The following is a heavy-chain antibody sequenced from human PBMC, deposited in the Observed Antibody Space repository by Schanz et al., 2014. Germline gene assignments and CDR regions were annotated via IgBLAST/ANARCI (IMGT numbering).Heavy chain of an antibody. CDR3: AREDCSATSCYFRY. Sequence: VQLVESGGGFVQPGGSLRLSCAASGFTFSSYGIHWVRQAPGKGLEWVAVIRYDGRNKNFVESVKGRFTISRDNSNNTVYLQMNTLRAEDTAVYYCAREDCSATSCYFRYWGQGTLVTVSS. D-gene: IGHD2-21*01. J-gene: IGHJ4*02. CDR2: IRYDGRNK. V-gene: IGHV3-33*08. CDR1: GFTFSSYG.